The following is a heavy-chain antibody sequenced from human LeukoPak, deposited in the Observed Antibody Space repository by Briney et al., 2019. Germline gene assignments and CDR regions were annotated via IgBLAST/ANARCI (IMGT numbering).Heavy chain of an antibody. CDR2: IIPIFGTA. Sequence: ASVKVSCKASGGTFSSYAISWVRQAPGQGLEWTGGIIPIFGTANYAQKFQGRVTITADESTSTAYMELSSLRSEDTAVYYCARGYYDILTGYPTYFDYWGQGTLVTVSS. J-gene: IGHJ4*02. D-gene: IGHD3-9*01. CDR1: GGTFSSYA. CDR3: ARGYYDILTGYPTYFDY. V-gene: IGHV1-69*13.